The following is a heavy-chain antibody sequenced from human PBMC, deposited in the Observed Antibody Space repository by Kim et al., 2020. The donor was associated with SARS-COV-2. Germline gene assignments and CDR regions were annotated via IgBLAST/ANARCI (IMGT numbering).Heavy chain of an antibody. J-gene: IGHJ4*02. D-gene: IGHD6-19*01. CDR3: ARDHPPTGYSSGWYYTY. CDR1: GFTFSSYW. Sequence: LSLTCAASGFTFSSYWMSWVRQAPGKGLEWVANIKQDGSEKYYVDSVKGRFTISRDNAKNSLYLQMNSLRAEDTAVYYCARDHPPTGYSSGWYYTYWGQGTLVTVSS. V-gene: IGHV3-7*01. CDR2: IKQDGSEK.